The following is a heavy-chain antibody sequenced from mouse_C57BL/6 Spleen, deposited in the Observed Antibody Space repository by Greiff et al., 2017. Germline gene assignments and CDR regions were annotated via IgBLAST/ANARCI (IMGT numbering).Heavy chain of an antibody. CDR1: GYTFTDYN. D-gene: IGHD2-3*01. Sequence: EVQLQQSGPELVKPGASVKMSCKASGYTFTDYNMHWVKQSHGKSLEWIGYINPNNGGTSYNQKFKGKATLTVNKSSSTAYMELRSLTSEDSAVYYCARRGGDGYYVDYWGQGTTLTVSS. V-gene: IGHV1-22*01. J-gene: IGHJ2*01. CDR2: INPNNGGT. CDR3: ARRGGDGYYVDY.